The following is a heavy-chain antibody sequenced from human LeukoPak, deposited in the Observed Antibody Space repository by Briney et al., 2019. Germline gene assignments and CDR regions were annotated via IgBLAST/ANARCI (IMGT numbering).Heavy chain of an antibody. V-gene: IGHV1-69*06. CDR1: RGTFTSYA. CDR2: LLLIVDKA. D-gene: IGHD6-13*01. J-gene: IGHJ4*02. Sequence: APSVKVSSTASRGTFTSYANTWVRQAPRHGPEWMGVLLLIVDKANYAQKFQGRVTIPADKSTSTAYMELSSLRSEDTAVYYCAIGIAAAGINYWGQGTLVTVSS. CDR3: AIGIAAAGINY.